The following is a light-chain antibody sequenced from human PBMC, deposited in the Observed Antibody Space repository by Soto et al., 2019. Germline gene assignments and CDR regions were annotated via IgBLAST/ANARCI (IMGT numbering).Light chain of an antibody. CDR3: QQSYNAPRT. CDR1: QTIRTF. Sequence: DIQLTQSPDSLSASVGDRVTITCRASQTIRTFLNWYQQKSGKAPKVLIYSASTLQSGVPSRFSGSGSGPAFTLTINSLQPEDFAPSYCQQSYNAPRTFGGGTKVDIK. CDR2: SAS. V-gene: IGKV1-39*01. J-gene: IGKJ4*01.